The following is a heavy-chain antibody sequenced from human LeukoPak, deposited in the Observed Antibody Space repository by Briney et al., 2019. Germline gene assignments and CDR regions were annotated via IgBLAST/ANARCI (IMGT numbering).Heavy chain of an antibody. CDR1: GFTVSSNY. V-gene: IGHV3-66*01. CDR2: IYSGGST. CDR3: AREVVVNYYFDY. D-gene: IGHD3-22*01. J-gene: IGHJ4*02. Sequence: GGSLRLSCAASGFTVSSNYMSWVRQAPGNWLEWDSVIYSGGSTYYASSVKGRFTISRDNSKNTLYLQMNSLRAEDTAVYYCAREVVVNYYFDYWGQGTLVTVSS.